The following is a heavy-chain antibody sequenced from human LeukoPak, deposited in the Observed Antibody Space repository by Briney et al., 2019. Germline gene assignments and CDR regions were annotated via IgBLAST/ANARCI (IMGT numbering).Heavy chain of an antibody. D-gene: IGHD5-12*01. CDR1: GGSISSGDYY. J-gene: IGHJ4*02. Sequence: PSETLSLTCTVSGGSISSGDYYWRWIRQPPGKGLEWIGYIYYSGSTYYNPSLKSRVTISVDTSKNQFSLKLSSVTAADTAVYYCARERLRNYFDYWGQGTLVTVSS. V-gene: IGHV4-30-4*01. CDR2: IYYSGST. CDR3: ARERLRNYFDY.